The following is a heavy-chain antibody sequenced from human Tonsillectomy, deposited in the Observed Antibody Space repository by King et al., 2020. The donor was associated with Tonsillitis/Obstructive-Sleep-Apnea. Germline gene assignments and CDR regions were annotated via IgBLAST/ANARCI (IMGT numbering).Heavy chain of an antibody. D-gene: IGHD3-3*01. CDR1: GFTFSSYG. V-gene: IGHV3-33*01. CDR2: IWYDGSNK. CDR3: AREMVTIFGVVRTESGFDY. Sequence: VQLVESGGGVVQPGRSLRLSCAASGFTFSSYGMHWVRQAPGKGLEWVAVIWYDGSNKYYADSVKGRFTISRDNTKNTLYLQMNSLRAADTAVYYCAREMVTIFGVVRTESGFDYWGQGTLVTVSS. J-gene: IGHJ4*02.